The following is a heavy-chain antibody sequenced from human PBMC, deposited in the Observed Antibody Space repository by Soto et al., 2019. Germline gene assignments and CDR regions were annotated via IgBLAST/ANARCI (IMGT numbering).Heavy chain of an antibody. D-gene: IGHD3-22*01. CDR2: IYYSGST. CDR1: GGSISSGGYY. Sequence: LSLTCTVSGGSISSGGYYWSWIRQHPGKGLEWIGYIYYSGSTYYNPSLKSRVTISVDTSKNQFSLKLSSVTAADTAVYYCARDRRYYDSRGFSRSVNGGQGALVTVSS. CDR3: ARDRRYYDSRGFSRSVN. V-gene: IGHV4-31*03. J-gene: IGHJ4*02.